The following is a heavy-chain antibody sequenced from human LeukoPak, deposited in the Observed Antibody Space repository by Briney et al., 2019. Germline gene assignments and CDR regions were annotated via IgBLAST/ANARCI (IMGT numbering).Heavy chain of an antibody. J-gene: IGHJ4*02. CDR1: GFTFSSYA. CDR3: AKGGSGEMIGY. CDR2: MCGSDGSR. D-gene: IGHD3-10*01. Sequence: PGGSLRLSCAVSGFTFSSYAMSWVRQAPGKGLGWVSAMCGSDGSRYYAGSAQGRCTISRDNSKNTLYMQMNSLRAEDTAVYYCAKGGSGEMIGYWGQGTLVTVSS. V-gene: IGHV3-23*01.